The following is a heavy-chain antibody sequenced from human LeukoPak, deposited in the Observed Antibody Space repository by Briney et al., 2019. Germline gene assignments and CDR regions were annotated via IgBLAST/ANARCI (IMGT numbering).Heavy chain of an antibody. V-gene: IGHV4-59*01. CDR1: GGSFSGYY. CDR3: ARDRSADRGFDY. Sequence: PSETLSLTCAVYGGSFSGYYWSWIRQSPGKRLEWIGYIHYSGTTNYNPSLRSRVTISVDMSRNQFSLKLNSVTAADTAVYYCARDRSADRGFDYWGQGTLVNVSS. J-gene: IGHJ4*02. CDR2: IHYSGTT.